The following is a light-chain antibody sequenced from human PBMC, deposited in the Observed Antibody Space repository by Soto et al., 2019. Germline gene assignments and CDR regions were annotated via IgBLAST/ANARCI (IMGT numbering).Light chain of an antibody. CDR2: RND. CDR3: ATREDNLSGYAV. V-gene: IGLV1-47*01. Sequence: QSVLTQPPSVSGTPGQRVTISCSGSSSNIGSGYVYWYQQLPGAAPQLLIYRNDQRPSGIPDRFSGSKSGTSASLAISGLRSDDEAGYYCATREDNLSGYAVFGGGTQLTVL. J-gene: IGLJ7*01. CDR1: SSNIGSGY.